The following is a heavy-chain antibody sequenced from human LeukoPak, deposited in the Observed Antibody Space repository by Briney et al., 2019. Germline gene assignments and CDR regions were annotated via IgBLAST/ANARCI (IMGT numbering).Heavy chain of an antibody. CDR2: TRYDGNKK. V-gene: IGHV3-30*02. J-gene: IGHJ4*02. D-gene: IGHD6-13*01. Sequence: GGSLRLSCAASGFSFSRYGMHWVRQAPGKGLEWVAFTRYDGNKKYYTDSVKGRFTISRDNSKNTLYLQMNSLRAEDTAVYYCAKGAGDSSSWYAIFDYWGQGTLVTVSS. CDR3: AKGAGDSSSWYAIFDY. CDR1: GFSFSRYG.